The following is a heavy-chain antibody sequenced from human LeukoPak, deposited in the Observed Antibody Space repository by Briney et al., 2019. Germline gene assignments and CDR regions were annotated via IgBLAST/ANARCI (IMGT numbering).Heavy chain of an antibody. V-gene: IGHV3-53*01. D-gene: IGHD3-10*01. Sequence: PGGSLRLSCTVSGFTVSSNSMSWVRQAPGKGLEWVSFIYSDNTHYSDSVKGRFTISRDNSKNTLYLQMNSLRAGDTAVYYCAKSNGYGLVDIWGQGTMVTVSS. CDR2: IYSDNT. J-gene: IGHJ3*02. CDR3: AKSNGYGLVDI. CDR1: GFTVSSNS.